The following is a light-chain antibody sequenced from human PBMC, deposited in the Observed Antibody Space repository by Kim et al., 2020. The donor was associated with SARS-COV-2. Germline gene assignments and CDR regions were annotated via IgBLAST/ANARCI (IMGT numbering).Light chain of an antibody. CDR2: AKN. Sequence: SSELTQDPAVSVALGQTVNITCQGDSLRRYYASWYQQRPGQAPVVVIYAKNNRPSGIPDRFSGYSAGNSASLTIPGAQAEDGADYYRISRDSCGASYVFGPGNKVSVL. CDR3: ISRDSCGASYV. CDR1: SLRRYY. J-gene: IGLJ1*01. V-gene: IGLV3-19*01.